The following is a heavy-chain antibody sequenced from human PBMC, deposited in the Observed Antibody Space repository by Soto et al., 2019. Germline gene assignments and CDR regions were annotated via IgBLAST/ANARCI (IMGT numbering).Heavy chain of an antibody. V-gene: IGHV4-39*01. CDR1: GGSISSSGYW. J-gene: IGHJ5*02. Sequence: TSETLSLTCAVSGGSISSSGYWWGWIRQQPGKGLEWIATVYDNGHTFYNQSLKSRVTISVDTSKNQFSLKLSSVTAADTAVYYCARGRGAWGSYHYNLFDPWGQGTLVTVSS. CDR3: ARGRGAWGSYHYNLFDP. D-gene: IGHD3-16*02. CDR2: VYDNGHT.